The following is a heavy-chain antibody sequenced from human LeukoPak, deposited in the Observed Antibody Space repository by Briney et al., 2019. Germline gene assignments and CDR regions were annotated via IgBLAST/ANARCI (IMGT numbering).Heavy chain of an antibody. V-gene: IGHV3-48*02. CDR3: ASDQRYAFDY. D-gene: IGHD3-9*01. J-gene: IGHJ4*02. CDR2: IRSSAGGANYA. Sequence: PGGSLRLSCATSGFSFTDYPMNWVRQAPGKGLEWVSNIRSSAGGANYAYYADSVKGRVTISRDDAKNTLYLHMNSLRDDDTAVYYCASDQRYAFDYWGQGILVTVSS. CDR1: GFSFTDYP.